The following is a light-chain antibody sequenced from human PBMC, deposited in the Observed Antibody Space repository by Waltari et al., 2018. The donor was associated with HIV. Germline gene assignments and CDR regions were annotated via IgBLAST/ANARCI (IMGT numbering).Light chain of an antibody. V-gene: IGLV7-46*01. CDR1: TGAVTRGPY. Sequence: QAVLTQAPSLTVSPGGTVTLTCGSSTGAVTRGPYPSWFPQKPGHAPTTLIFDTSNKHSWTPARFSGSLLGGKAALTLSGAQPEDEAEYYCLLSYSGASWVFGGGTKVTVL. J-gene: IGLJ3*02. CDR2: DTS. CDR3: LLSYSGASWV.